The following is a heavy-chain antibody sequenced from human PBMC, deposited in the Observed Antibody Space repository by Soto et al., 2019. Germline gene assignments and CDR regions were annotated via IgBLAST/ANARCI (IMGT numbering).Heavy chain of an antibody. J-gene: IGHJ4*02. CDR3: ARTTVVTPGSKYFDY. V-gene: IGHV4-31*02. D-gene: IGHD4-17*01. CDR2: IYYSGST. CDR1: GGSISSGGYY. Sequence: SETLSLTCTVSGGSISSGGYYWSWIRQHPGKGLEWIGYIYYSGSTYYNPSLKSRVTISVDTSKNQFSLKLSSVTAADTAVYYCARTTVVTPGSKYFDYWGQGTLVTVSS.